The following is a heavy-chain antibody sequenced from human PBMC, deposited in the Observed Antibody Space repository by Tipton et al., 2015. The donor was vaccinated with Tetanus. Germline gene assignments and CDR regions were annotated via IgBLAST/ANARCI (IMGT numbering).Heavy chain of an antibody. CDR3: ATYNYYGSGSYPWFDP. Sequence: TLSLTCTVSGGSISSYYWSWIRQPPGKGLEWIGYIYYSGSTNYNPSLKSRVTISVDTSKNQFSLKLSSVTAADTAVYYCATYNYYGSGSYPWFDPWGQGTLVTVSS. V-gene: IGHV4-59*01. CDR2: IYYSGST. D-gene: IGHD3-10*01. CDR1: GGSISSYY. J-gene: IGHJ5*02.